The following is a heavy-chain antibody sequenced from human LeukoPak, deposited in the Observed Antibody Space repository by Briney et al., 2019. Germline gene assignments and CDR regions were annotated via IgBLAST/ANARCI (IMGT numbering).Heavy chain of an antibody. Sequence: GGSLRLSCAASGFTFSTYTMNWVRQAPGKGLEWVSSISSRSSYIYYADSVKGRFTISRDNAKNSLYLQMNSLRAEDTAVYYCARDLGGAADYWGQGTLVTVSS. CDR2: ISSRSSYI. V-gene: IGHV3-21*01. D-gene: IGHD2-15*01. CDR3: ARDLGGAADY. J-gene: IGHJ4*02. CDR1: GFTFSTYT.